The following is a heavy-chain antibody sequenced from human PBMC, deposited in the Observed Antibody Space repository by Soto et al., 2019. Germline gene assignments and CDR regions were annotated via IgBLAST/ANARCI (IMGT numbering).Heavy chain of an antibody. V-gene: IGHV3-23*01. J-gene: IGHJ4*02. CDR2: ISGSGGST. Sequence: GGSLRLCCAASGFTFSSYAMSWVRQAPGKGLEWVSAISGSGGSTYYADSVKGRFTISRDNSKNTLYLQMNSLRAEDTAVYYCAKDLPFDGKTTVTTFDYWGQGTLVTVSS. CDR1: GFTFSSYA. D-gene: IGHD4-17*01. CDR3: AKDLPFDGKTTVTTFDY.